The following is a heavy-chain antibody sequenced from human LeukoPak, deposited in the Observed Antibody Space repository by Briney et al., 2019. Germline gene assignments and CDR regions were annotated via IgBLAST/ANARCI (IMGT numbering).Heavy chain of an antibody. J-gene: IGHJ4*02. CDR2: IYSDNT. CDR1: GFTVSSNS. Sequence: GGSLRLSCTVSGFTVSSNSMSWVRQAPGKGLEWVSFIYSDNTHYSDSVKGRFTISRDNSKNTLYLQMNSLRAEDTALYYCAKDKVFGGELDYWDQGTLVTVSS. D-gene: IGHD3-10*01. CDR3: AKDKVFGGELDY. V-gene: IGHV3-53*05.